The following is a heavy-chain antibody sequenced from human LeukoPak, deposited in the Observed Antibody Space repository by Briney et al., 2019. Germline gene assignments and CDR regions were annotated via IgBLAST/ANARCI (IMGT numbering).Heavy chain of an antibody. CDR3: ARGAKDYYDSSGPTRD. J-gene: IGHJ4*02. D-gene: IGHD3-22*01. V-gene: IGHV4-59*01. CDR1: GGSISSYY. CDR2: IYYSGST. Sequence: SETLSLTCTVSGGSISSYYWSWIRQPPGKGLEWIGYIYYSGSTNYNPSLKSRVTISVDTSKNQFSLKLSSVTAADTAVYYCARGAKDYYDSSGPTRDWGQGTLVTVSS.